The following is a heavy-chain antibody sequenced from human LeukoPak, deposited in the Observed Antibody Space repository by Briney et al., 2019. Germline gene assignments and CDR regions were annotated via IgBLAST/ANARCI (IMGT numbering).Heavy chain of an antibody. CDR3: ARDPGYCSSTSCLYYFDY. D-gene: IGHD2-2*03. V-gene: IGHV3-64*01. CDR2: ISSNGGST. Sequence: GGSLRLSCAASGFTFSSYAMHWVRQAPGKGLEYVSAISSNGGSTYYANSVKGRFTTSRDNSKNTLYLQMGSLRAEDMAVYYCARDPGYCSSTSCLYYFDYWGQGTLVTVSS. CDR1: GFTFSSYA. J-gene: IGHJ4*02.